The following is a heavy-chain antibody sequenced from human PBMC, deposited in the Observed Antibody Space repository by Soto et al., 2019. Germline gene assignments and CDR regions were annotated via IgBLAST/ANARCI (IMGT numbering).Heavy chain of an antibody. D-gene: IGHD5-12*01. J-gene: IGHJ4*02. CDR3: ARAGPLMSSGYDYLDFDY. Sequence: GGSLRLSCAASGFTFSSYGMHWVRQAPGKGLEWVAVIWYDGSNKYYADSVKGRFTISRDNSKNTLYLQMNSLRAEDTAVYYCARAGPLMSSGYDYLDFDYWGQGTLVTVSS. V-gene: IGHV3-33*01. CDR1: GFTFSSYG. CDR2: IWYDGSNK.